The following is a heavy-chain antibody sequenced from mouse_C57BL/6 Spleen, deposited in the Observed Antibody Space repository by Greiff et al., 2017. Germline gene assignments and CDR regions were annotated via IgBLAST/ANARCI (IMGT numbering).Heavy chain of an antibody. V-gene: IGHV3-6*01. D-gene: IGHD2-4*01. CDR3: ASRADYEDYAMDY. J-gene: IGHJ4*01. CDR1: GYSITSGYY. CDR2: ISYDGSN. Sequence: DVKLVESGPGLVKPSQSLSLTCSVTGYSITSGYYWNWIRQFPGNKLEWMGYISYDGSNNYNPSLKNRISITRDTSKNQFFLKLNSVTTEDTATYYCASRADYEDYAMDYWGQGTSVTVSS.